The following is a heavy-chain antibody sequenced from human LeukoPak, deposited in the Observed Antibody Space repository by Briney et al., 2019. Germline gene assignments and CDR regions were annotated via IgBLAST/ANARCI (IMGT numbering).Heavy chain of an antibody. Sequence: SETLSLTCTVSGGSITSSSYYWGWIRQPPGRGLEWIGNIYYVGTTYYNSSLKSRVTISEDPSKNRFSLMLASVTAADTAVYYCARQISDYYYYYIDVWGKGTTVIVSS. CDR3: ARQISDYYYYYIDV. CDR1: GGSITSSSYY. J-gene: IGHJ6*03. V-gene: IGHV4-39*01. CDR2: IYYVGTT.